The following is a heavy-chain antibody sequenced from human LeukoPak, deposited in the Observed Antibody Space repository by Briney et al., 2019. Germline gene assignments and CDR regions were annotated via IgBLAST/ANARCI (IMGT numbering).Heavy chain of an antibody. Sequence: GASVKVSCKASGGTFSSYAMSWVRQAPGQGLEWMGGIIPIFGRANYAQKFQGRVTITGDESKSTAYMELSSLRSEHTAVYYCARGGMSTSPTLDSYYYYMDVWGKGTTVTVSS. CDR3: ARGGMSTSPTLDSYYYYMDV. D-gene: IGHD2-2*01. J-gene: IGHJ6*03. CDR1: GGTFSSYA. CDR2: IIPIFGRA. V-gene: IGHV1-69*01.